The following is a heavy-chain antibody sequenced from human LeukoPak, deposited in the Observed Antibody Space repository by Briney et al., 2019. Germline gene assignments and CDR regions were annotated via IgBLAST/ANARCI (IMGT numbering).Heavy chain of an antibody. J-gene: IGHJ4*02. V-gene: IGHV3-33*01. D-gene: IGHD1-14*01. CDR3: ARGRGNHPYFDF. CDR1: RFTFSDSG. Sequence: HPGGSLRLSCAASRFTFSDSGMHWVRQAPGKGLEWVAFIWGDGSNKYYADSVKGRFTISRDNSMNTLYVQMNSLRAEDTAVYYCARGRGNHPYFDFWGQGTLVTVSS. CDR2: IWGDGSNK.